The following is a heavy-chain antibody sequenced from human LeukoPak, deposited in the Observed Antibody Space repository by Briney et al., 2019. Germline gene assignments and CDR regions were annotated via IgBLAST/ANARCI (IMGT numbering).Heavy chain of an antibody. Sequence: SETLSLTCTVSGGSISSSSYYWGWIRQPPGKGLEGIGSIYYSGSTYYTLSLKSRVTISVDMSKNQFSLKLSSVTAADTAVYYCARDLGTVTGYFDYWGQGTLVTVSS. V-gene: IGHV4-39*02. CDR2: IYYSGST. CDR3: ARDLGTVTGYFDY. J-gene: IGHJ4*02. CDR1: GGSISSSSYY. D-gene: IGHD4-17*01.